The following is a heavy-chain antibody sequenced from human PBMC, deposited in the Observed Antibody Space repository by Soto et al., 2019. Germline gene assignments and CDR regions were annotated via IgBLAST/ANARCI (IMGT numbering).Heavy chain of an antibody. CDR2: INHSGST. D-gene: IGHD3-3*01. CDR1: GGSCSGYY. J-gene: IGHJ6*02. Sequence: ETLSLTCAVYGGSCSGYYWSGIRQPPGKGLEWIGEINHSGSTNYNPSLKSRVTISVDTSKNQFSLKLSSVTAADTAVYYCARGLGYYDFWSGYYGMDVWGQGTTVTVSS. V-gene: IGHV4-34*01. CDR3: ARGLGYYDFWSGYYGMDV.